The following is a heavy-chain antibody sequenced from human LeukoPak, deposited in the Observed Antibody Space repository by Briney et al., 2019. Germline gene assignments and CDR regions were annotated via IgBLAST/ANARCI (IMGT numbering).Heavy chain of an antibody. CDR1: GFPFSDYS. Sequence: GGSLRLSCVASGFPFSDYSMNWVRQAPGMGLEWISYIGISSGNTKYADSVKGRFTISGDSAKNSLYLQMNSLRVGDTAVYFCARDHNYAFDNWGQGTLVIVSS. J-gene: IGHJ4*02. CDR3: ARDHNYAFDN. V-gene: IGHV3-48*04. CDR2: IGISSGNT. D-gene: IGHD1-1*01.